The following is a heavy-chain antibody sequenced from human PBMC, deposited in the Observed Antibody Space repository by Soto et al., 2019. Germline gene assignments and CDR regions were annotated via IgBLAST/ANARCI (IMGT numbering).Heavy chain of an antibody. Sequence: QVQLQQWGAGLLKPSETLSLTCAVYGGSFSGYYWSWIRQRPGKGLEWSGEINHSGSTNYNTSLKSRGTISVDTSKNLFCLQLSSVTDVQTAVYYGAVGPRAYYHNWSDRTYYFGMDVLGQGTTVTVSS. J-gene: IGHJ6*02. D-gene: IGHD3-3*01. CDR3: AVGPRAYYHNWSDRTYYFGMDV. CDR1: GGSFSGYY. CDR2: INHSGST. V-gene: IGHV4-34*01.